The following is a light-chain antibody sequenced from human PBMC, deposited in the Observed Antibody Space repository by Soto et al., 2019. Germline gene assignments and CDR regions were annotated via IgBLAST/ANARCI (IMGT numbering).Light chain of an antibody. V-gene: IGLV1-51*01. CDR1: SSNIGGNS. J-gene: IGLJ1*01. CDR3: GSWDSSLSAYV. CDR2: DDN. Sequence: QSVMTQPPSVSAAPGQTVTISCSGSSSNIGGNSVSWYQQLPGTAPKLLIYDDNKRPSGIPDRFSGSKSGTSATLDITGFQTGDEADYYCGSWDSSLSAYVFGTGTKLTVL.